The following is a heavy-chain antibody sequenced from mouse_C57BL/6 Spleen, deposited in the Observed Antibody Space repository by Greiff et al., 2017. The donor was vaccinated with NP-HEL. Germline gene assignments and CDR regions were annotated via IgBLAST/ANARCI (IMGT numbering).Heavy chain of an antibody. D-gene: IGHD4-1*01. J-gene: IGHJ1*03. CDR2: IHPNSGST. CDR1: GYTFTSYW. V-gene: IGHV1-64*01. Sequence: QVQLQQPGAELVKPGASVKLSCKASGYTFTSYWMHWVKQRPGQGLEWIGMIHPNSGSTNYNEKFKSKATLTVDKSSSTAYMQLSSLTSEDSAVYYCARYWDVNWYFDVWGTGTTVTVSS. CDR3: ARYWDVNWYFDV.